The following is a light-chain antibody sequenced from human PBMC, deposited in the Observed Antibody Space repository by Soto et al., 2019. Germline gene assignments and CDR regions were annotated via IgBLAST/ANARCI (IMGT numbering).Light chain of an antibody. V-gene: IGLV2-8*01. CDR1: GSDIAVYDF. CDR3: SSFADTNTLL. Sequence: QSALTQPPSASGSPGQSVTISCAGAGSDIAVYDFVSWYQQHPGKAPKLIIYEVTKQPSGVPERFSGSKSGNTASLTVSRLQAEDESDYYCSSFADTNTLLFGGGTKLTVL. J-gene: IGLJ2*01. CDR2: EVT.